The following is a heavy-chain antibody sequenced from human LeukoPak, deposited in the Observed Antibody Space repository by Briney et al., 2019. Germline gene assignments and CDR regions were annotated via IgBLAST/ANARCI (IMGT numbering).Heavy chain of an antibody. CDR1: GYTFTSYD. V-gene: IGHV7-4-1*02. J-gene: IGHJ4*02. CDR3: ARASWNAFSADGSDY. Sequence: ASVKVSCKASGYTFTSYDINWVRQATGQGLEWMGWINTNTGNPTYAQGFTGRFVFSLDTSVSTAYLQISSLKAEDTAVYYCARASWNAFSADGSDYWGQGTLVTVSS. CDR2: INTNTGNP. D-gene: IGHD1-1*01.